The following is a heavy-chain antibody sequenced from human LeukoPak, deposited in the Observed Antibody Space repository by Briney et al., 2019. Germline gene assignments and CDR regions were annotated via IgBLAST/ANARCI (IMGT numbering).Heavy chain of an antibody. CDR2: IRSKANSYAT. CDR3: TRRGPYCSSTSCYSYYYCMDV. V-gene: IGHV3-73*01. D-gene: IGHD2-2*01. J-gene: IGHJ6*03. CDR1: GFTFSGSA. Sequence: PGGSLRLSCAASGFTFSGSAMHWVRQASGKGLEWVGRIRSKANSYATAYAASVKGRFTISRDDSKNTAYLQMNSLKTEDTAVYYCTRRGPYCSSTSCYSYYYCMDVWGKGTTVTVSS.